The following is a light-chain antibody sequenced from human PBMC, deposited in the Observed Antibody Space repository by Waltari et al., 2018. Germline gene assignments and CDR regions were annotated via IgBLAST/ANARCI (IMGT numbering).Light chain of an antibody. J-gene: IGLJ3*02. CDR1: TDDVGTYKF. Sequence: QSALTRPASVSGSPGQSITISCTGTTDDVGTYKFVSWYQQHPGKAPKLIIYEVDQRPPGISNRFSGFKSGNTAALTIAGLQIEDEADYYCCSFVTGDTWVFGGGTKVAVL. CDR2: EVD. V-gene: IGLV2-23*02. CDR3: CSFVTGDTWV.